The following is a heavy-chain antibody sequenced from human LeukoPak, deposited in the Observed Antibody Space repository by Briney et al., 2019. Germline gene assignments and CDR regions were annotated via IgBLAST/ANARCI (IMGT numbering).Heavy chain of an antibody. J-gene: IGHJ6*04. CDR3: ARERKKWMDV. CDR1: GGSFSGYY. CDR2: INHSGST. D-gene: IGHD2-8*01. V-gene: IGHV4-34*01. Sequence: SETLSLTCAVYGGSFSGYYWSWIRQPPGKGLEWIGEINHSGSTNYNPSLKSRVTISVDTSKNQFSLKLSSMTAADTAVYYCARERKKWMDVWGKGTTVTVSS.